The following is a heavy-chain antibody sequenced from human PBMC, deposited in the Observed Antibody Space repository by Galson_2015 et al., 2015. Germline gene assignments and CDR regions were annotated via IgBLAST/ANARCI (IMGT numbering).Heavy chain of an antibody. CDR1: GISLSTSGMR. J-gene: IGHJ5*02. CDR2: IAWGDAR. Sequence: PALVQSTQPLILTCTFSGISLSTSGMRVSWICQPPGKAMEWLALIAWGDARYYSTYLKTRLTITKDTSKNQVVLTMTNMDPVDTATYYCARIRLPSSVYYDFWSGYHAGWFVPWGQGTLVTVSS. CDR3: ARIRLPSSVYYDFWSGYHAGWFVP. D-gene: IGHD3-3*01. V-gene: IGHV2-70*01.